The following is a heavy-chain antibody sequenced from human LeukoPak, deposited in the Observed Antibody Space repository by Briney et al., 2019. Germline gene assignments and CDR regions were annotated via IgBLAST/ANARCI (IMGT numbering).Heavy chain of an antibody. CDR2: MNPNSGNT. D-gene: IGHD1-26*01. CDR1: GYTFTSCD. CDR3: ARGSGVGATFGY. J-gene: IGHJ4*02. Sequence: ASVKVSCKASGYTFTSCDINWVRQATGQGLEWMGWMNPNSGNTGYAQKFQGRVTMTRNTSISTAYMELSSLRSEDTAVYYCARGSGVGATFGYWGQGTLVTVSS. V-gene: IGHV1-8*01.